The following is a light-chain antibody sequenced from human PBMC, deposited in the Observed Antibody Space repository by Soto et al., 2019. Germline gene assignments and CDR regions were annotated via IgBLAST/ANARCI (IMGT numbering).Light chain of an antibody. CDR3: QQYSNWPLT. CDR1: LSVSSD. V-gene: IGKV3-15*01. J-gene: IGKJ4*01. CDR2: RAF. Sequence: EIVMTQSPATLSLSPGERATLSCRASLSVSSDLAWYRQKPGQAPRLLIYRAFTRATGIPARFSGSGFGTDFTLTISSLQSEDFAVYYCQQYSNWPLTFGGGTKVEIK.